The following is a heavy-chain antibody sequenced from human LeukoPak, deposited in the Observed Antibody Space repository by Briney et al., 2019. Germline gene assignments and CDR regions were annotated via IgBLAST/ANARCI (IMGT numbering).Heavy chain of an antibody. Sequence: GGSLRLSCAASGFTFSSYAMSWVRQAPGKGLEWVSVISGSGGSTYYADSVKGRFTISRDNSKNTLYLQMNSLRAEDTAVYYCAKGPLLVGATLEYFQHWGQGTLVTVSS. J-gene: IGHJ1*01. D-gene: IGHD1-26*01. CDR1: GFTFSSYA. CDR3: AKGPLLVGATLEYFQH. CDR2: ISGSGGST. V-gene: IGHV3-23*01.